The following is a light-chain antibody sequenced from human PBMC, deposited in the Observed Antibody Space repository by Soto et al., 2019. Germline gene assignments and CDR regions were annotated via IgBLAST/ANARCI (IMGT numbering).Light chain of an antibody. Sequence: QLVLTQPPSASASLGASVTLTCTLSSGYSNYKVDWYQQRPGKGPRFVMRVGTGGIVGSKGDGIPDRFSVLGSGLNRYLTIKNIQEEDESDYHCGADHGSGSNVVPFGGGTKLTVL. CDR3: GADHGSGSNVVP. V-gene: IGLV9-49*01. CDR1: SGYSNYK. J-gene: IGLJ3*02. CDR2: VGTGGIVG.